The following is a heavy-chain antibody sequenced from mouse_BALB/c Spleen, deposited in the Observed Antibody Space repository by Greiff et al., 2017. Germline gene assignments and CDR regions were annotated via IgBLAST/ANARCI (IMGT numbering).Heavy chain of an antibody. CDR1: GYSITSDYA. CDR2: ISYSGST. Sequence: EVKLVESGPGLVKPSQSLSLTCTVTGYSITSDYAWNWIRQFPGNKLEWMGYISYSGSTSYNPSLKSRISITRDTSKNQFFLQLNSVTTEDTATYYCAREGPTGTGYAMDYWGQGTSVTVSS. CDR3: AREGPTGTGYAMDY. J-gene: IGHJ4*01. V-gene: IGHV3-2*02. D-gene: IGHD4-1*02.